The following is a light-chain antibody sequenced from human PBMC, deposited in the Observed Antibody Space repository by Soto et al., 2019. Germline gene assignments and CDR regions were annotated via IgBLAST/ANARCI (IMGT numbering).Light chain of an antibody. CDR2: AAS. CDR1: QGISTF. V-gene: IGKV1-16*01. CDR3: QHYDGYPQI. Sequence: DIQMTQSPSSLSASVGDRVTITCRASQGISTFLAWFQQKPGKAPKTLIYAASSLHSGVPSRFSGSGSWTYFTLTISSLQPEDFATYYCQHYDGYPQIFGQGTRLEIK. J-gene: IGKJ5*01.